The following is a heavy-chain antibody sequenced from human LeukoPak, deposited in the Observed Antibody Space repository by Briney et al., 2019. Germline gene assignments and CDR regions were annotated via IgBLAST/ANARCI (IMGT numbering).Heavy chain of an antibody. V-gene: IGHV3-23*01. Sequence: PGESLRLSCAASGFTFSSYAMSWVRQAPGKGLEWVSAISGSGGSTYYADSVKGRFTISRDNSKNTLYLQMNSLRAEDTAVYYCAKDFDYVWGSYRYDYFDYWGQGTLVTVSS. D-gene: IGHD3-16*02. CDR3: AKDFDYVWGSYRYDYFDY. CDR2: ISGSGGST. CDR1: GFTFSSYA. J-gene: IGHJ4*02.